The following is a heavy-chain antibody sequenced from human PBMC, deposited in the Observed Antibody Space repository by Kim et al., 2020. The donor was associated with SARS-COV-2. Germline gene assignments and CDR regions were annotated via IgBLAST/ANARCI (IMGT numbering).Heavy chain of an antibody. Sequence: SETLSLTCSVSGGSISTKNQYWAWIRQTPGKGLEWIGSIYSTESAYYNPSLKSRLTLSLDPSKNQFFLNLRSVTAADTAVYYCARGKVVSVVSEYFDYWGQGTLVTVSS. CDR3: ARGKVVSVVSEYFDY. J-gene: IGHJ4*02. CDR1: GGSISTKNQY. CDR2: IYSTESA. V-gene: IGHV4-39*07. D-gene: IGHD2-15*01.